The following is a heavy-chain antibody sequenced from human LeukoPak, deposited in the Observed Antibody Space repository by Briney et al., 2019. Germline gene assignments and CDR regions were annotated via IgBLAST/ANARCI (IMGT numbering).Heavy chain of an antibody. CDR3: ARYIPGYYYYYGMDV. CDR1: GYTFTSYA. Sequence: GASVKVSCKASGYTFTSYAMNWVRQAPGQGLEWMGWMNPNSGNTGYAQKFQGRVTMTRNTSISTAYMELSSLGSEDTAVYYCARYIPGYYYYYGMDVWGQGTTVTVSS. J-gene: IGHJ6*02. CDR2: MNPNSGNT. V-gene: IGHV1-8*02.